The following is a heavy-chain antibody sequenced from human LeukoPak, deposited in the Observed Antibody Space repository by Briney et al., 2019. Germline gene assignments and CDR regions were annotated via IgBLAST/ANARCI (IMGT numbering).Heavy chain of an antibody. D-gene: IGHD6-13*01. Sequence: SETLSLTCTVSGGSVSDINYFWGWIRQPPGKGLEWIGSIYYSGDTYYNPSLKSRVTISVDTSKNQFSLKLSSVTAADTAVYYCARLHSSSWYYFDYWGQGTLVTVSS. CDR3: ARLHSSSWYYFDY. CDR1: GGSVSDINYF. J-gene: IGHJ4*02. CDR2: IYYSGDT. V-gene: IGHV4-39*01.